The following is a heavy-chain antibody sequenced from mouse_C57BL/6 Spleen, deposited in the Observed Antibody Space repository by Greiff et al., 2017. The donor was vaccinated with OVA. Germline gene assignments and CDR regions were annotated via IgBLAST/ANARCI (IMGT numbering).Heavy chain of an antibody. CDR2: ISSGGDYI. Sequence: EVKLMESGEGLVKPGGSLKLSCAASGFTFSSYAMSWVRQTPEKRLEWVAYISSGGDYIYYADTVKGRFTISRDNARNTLYLQMSSLKAEDTAMYYCTRDSYGSRGRFAYWGQGTLVTVSA. CDR3: TRDSYGSRGRFAY. D-gene: IGHD1-1*01. CDR1: GFTFSSYA. J-gene: IGHJ3*01. V-gene: IGHV5-9-1*02.